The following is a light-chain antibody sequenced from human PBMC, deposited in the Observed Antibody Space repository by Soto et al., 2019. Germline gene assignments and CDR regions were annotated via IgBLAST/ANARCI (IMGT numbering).Light chain of an antibody. V-gene: IGKV3-20*01. CDR3: QQYDSSPPNT. Sequence: EIVLTQSPDTLSLSPGERATLSCRASQGVSGNFLAWYQHRPGQAPRLLISAASSRPTGIPDRFSGSGSGTDFTLTISRLEPEDFAVYYCQQYDSSPPNTLGQGTRLEIK. CDR2: AAS. J-gene: IGKJ2*01. CDR1: QGVSGNF.